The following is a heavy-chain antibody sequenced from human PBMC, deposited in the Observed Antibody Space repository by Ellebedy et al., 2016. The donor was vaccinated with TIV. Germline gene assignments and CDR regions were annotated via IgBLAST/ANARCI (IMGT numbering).Heavy chain of an antibody. CDR2: IIPLLGVA. J-gene: IGHJ4*02. V-gene: IGHV1-69*04. CDR1: GYTFTSYA. D-gene: IGHD3-3*01. Sequence: AASVKVSCKASGYTFTSYAMHWVRQAPGQGPEWMGRIIPLLGVADYAQKLQDRVTITADKSTSTVYMELSSLRSEDTAVYFCARDITIFGVAHFDFWGQGTLLTVSS. CDR3: ARDITIFGVAHFDF.